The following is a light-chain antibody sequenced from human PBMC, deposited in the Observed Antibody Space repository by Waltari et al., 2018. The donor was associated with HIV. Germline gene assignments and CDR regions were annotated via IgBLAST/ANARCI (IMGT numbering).Light chain of an antibody. CDR1: QGIRHD. Sequence: DIQMTQSPSSLSAPVGDRVTITCRASQGIRHDLGWYQQKAGKAPKRLIYDASNLQSGVPARFSGTGSGTEFTLTISSLQPEDLATYYCLQHNTYPLTFGQGTKLEIK. J-gene: IGKJ2*01. V-gene: IGKV1-17*01. CDR2: DAS. CDR3: LQHNTYPLT.